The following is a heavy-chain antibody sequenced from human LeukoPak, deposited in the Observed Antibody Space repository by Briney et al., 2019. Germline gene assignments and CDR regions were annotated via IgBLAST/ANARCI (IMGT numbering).Heavy chain of an antibody. D-gene: IGHD5-12*01. J-gene: IGHJ6*03. CDR1: GYTFTGYY. CDR3: ARDVRDGVDPGYYMDV. V-gene: IGHV1-2*02. CDR2: INPNSGGT. Sequence: ASVKVSCKASGYTFTGYYIHWVRQAPGQGLEWMGWINPNSGGTNNAQKFQGRVTMTRDMSTSTVYMELSSLRSEDTAVYYCARDVRDGVDPGYYMDVWGKGTTVTVSS.